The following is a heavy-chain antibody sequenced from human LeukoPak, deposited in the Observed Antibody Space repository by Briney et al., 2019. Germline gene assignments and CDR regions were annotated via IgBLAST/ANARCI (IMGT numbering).Heavy chain of an antibody. CDR2: IYRSTNGETT. D-gene: IGHD6-19*01. CDR3: TTYSSGSCPF. J-gene: IGHJ4*02. CDR1: GTAFGNAW. Sequence: GGSLKLSGPASGTAFGNAWMRWVRQAQGRGREWVGRIYRSTNGETTDYGAPVKGRFTMSRDDSKNTLYLQMNSLKTEDTAVYYCTTYSSGSCPFWGQGTLVTVSS. V-gene: IGHV3-15*01.